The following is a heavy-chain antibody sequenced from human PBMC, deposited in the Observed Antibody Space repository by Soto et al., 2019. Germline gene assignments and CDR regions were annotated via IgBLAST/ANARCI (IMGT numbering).Heavy chain of an antibody. Sequence: EVQLLESGGDLVQPGGSLRLSCAASGFTFSNSAVGWVRQAPGKGLEWVSVIGGTTYYADSVKGRFTISRDNSKNTLYLHMNRLRVDDTAVYFCTKKAVSGVPAVLDNWGQGTLVTVSS. V-gene: IGHV3-23*01. D-gene: IGHD2-2*01. CDR2: IGGTT. J-gene: IGHJ4*02. CDR3: TKKAVSGVPAVLDN. CDR1: GFTFSNSA.